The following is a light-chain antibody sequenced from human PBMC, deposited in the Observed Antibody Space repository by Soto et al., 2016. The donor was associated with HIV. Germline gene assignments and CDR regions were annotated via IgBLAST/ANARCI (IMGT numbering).Light chain of an antibody. CDR2: DDS. Sequence: SYELTQPPSVSVALGKTATITCGGDNVGSQSVHWHQQRPGQAPVLVVFDDSDRPSGIPERFSGSKSGNTATLSISRVEAGDEADYFCQVWDGASDHVVFGGGTRL. CDR3: QVWDGASDHVV. J-gene: IGLJ3*02. CDR1: NVGSQS. V-gene: IGLV3-21*03.